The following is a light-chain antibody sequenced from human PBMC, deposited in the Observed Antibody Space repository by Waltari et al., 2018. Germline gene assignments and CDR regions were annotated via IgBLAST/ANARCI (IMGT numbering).Light chain of an antibody. CDR2: NDV. CDR3: VGWDGSLRAYV. V-gene: IGLV1-47*01. CDR1: RSNIGNDN. J-gene: IGLJ1*01. Sequence: QPVLTQPPSASGTPGQRVTIYCSGSRSNIGNDNVYWYQQLPGKAPKLLIYNDVQRPSGVPDRFSGSKSGTSASLAISGLRSEDEADYYCVGWDGSLRAYVFGTGTMLTVL.